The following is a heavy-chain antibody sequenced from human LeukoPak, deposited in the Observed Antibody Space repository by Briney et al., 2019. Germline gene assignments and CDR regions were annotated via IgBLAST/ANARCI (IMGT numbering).Heavy chain of an antibody. J-gene: IGHJ5*02. Sequence: PGGSLRLSCAASGIPFSNFEMHWVRQAPREAPEWVAYISSSASTIYYAGSVKGRFTISRDNAKNSLFLQMNSLRAEDTAVYYCVKGGSSSASNWFDPWGQGTLVTVSS. D-gene: IGHD2-15*01. V-gene: IGHV3-48*03. CDR2: ISSSASTI. CDR1: GIPFSNFE. CDR3: VKGGSSSASNWFDP.